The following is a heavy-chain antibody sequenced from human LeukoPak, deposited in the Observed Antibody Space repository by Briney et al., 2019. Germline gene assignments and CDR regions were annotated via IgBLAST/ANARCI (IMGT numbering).Heavy chain of an antibody. Sequence: GGSLRLSCAASGFTVSSNYMSWVRQAPGKGLEWVSVIYSGGNTYYADSVKGRFTISRDNSKNTVYLQVNSLRAEDTAVYYCAREIGIAVAGTEIDYWGQGTLVTVSS. CDR1: GFTVSSNY. J-gene: IGHJ4*02. CDR3: AREIGIAVAGTEIDY. CDR2: IYSGGNT. D-gene: IGHD6-19*01. V-gene: IGHV3-53*01.